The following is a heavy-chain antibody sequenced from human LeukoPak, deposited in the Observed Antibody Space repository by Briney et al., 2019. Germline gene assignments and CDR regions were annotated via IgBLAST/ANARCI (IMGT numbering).Heavy chain of an antibody. CDR2: ISGSGGST. V-gene: IGHV3-23*01. Sequence: GGSLRLSCAASGFTFSSYAMSWVRQAPGKGLEWVSAISGSGGSTYYADSVKGRFTISRDNSKNTLYLQMNSLRAEDTAVYYCAKASQFLYQLLYHDAFDIWGQGTMVTVSS. D-gene: IGHD2-2*02. CDR1: GFTFSSYA. CDR3: AKASQFLYQLLYHDAFDI. J-gene: IGHJ3*02.